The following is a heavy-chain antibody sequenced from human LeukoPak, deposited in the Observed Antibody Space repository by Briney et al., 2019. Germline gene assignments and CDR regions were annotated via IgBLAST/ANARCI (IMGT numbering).Heavy chain of an antibody. CDR3: AREWFGEFSFDN. D-gene: IGHD3-10*01. Sequence: GGSLRLSCAASGFTFSSYSMNWVRQAPGKGLEWFSYISSSSSTIYYADSVKGRFTISRDNAKNSLYLQMNNLRAEDTAVYYCAREWFGEFSFDNWGQGTLVTVSS. V-gene: IGHV3-48*04. CDR2: ISSSSSTI. CDR1: GFTFSSYS. J-gene: IGHJ4*02.